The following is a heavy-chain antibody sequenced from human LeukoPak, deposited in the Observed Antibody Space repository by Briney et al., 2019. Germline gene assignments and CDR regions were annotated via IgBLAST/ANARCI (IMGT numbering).Heavy chain of an antibody. CDR2: IFYSGST. V-gene: IGHV4-59*01. D-gene: IGHD1-14*01. Sequence: SETLSLTCTVSGGSISNGYWSWIRQPPGKGLEWIGHIFYSGSTRYNSSLKSRVTISVDTSKKQFSLKVNSVTPADTAVYYCAKYSVNQRDNNWLDPWGQGTLVTVSS. CDR1: GGSISNGY. CDR3: AKYSVNQRDNNWLDP. J-gene: IGHJ5*02.